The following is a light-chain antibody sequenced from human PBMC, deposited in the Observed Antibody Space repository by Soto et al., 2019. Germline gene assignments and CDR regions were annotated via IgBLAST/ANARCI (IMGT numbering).Light chain of an antibody. CDR3: SSYTSSSTPYV. CDR2: DVS. V-gene: IGLV2-14*01. Sequence: QSVLTQPASVSGSPGQSITISCTGTSSDVGGYSYVSWYQQHPGKAPKLMIYDVSNRPSGVSNRFSGSKSGNTASLTTSGLQAEDEADYYCSSYTSSSTPYVFGTGTKVTVL. CDR1: SSDVGGYSY. J-gene: IGLJ1*01.